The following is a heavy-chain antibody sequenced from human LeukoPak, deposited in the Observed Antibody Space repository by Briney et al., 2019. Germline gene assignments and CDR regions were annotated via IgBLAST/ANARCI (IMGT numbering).Heavy chain of an antibody. CDR3: ASLGSPDY. Sequence: SETLSLTCTVSAGSINTYYWSWIRQPPGKGLEWIGYIYYSGSTNYNPSLKSRVTISLDTSKNQFSLKLSSVTAADTAVYYCASLGSPDYWGQGTLVTVSS. V-gene: IGHV4-59*08. CDR2: IYYSGST. J-gene: IGHJ4*02. CDR1: AGSINTYY.